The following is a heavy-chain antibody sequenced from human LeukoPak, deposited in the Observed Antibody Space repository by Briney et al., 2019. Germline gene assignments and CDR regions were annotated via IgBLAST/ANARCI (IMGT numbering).Heavy chain of an antibody. CDR1: GGSISSYY. J-gene: IGHJ4*02. D-gene: IGHD3-22*01. CDR3: ARVRYYDSSGYTPDFDY. V-gene: IGHV4-39*07. CDR2: IYYSGST. Sequence: ASETLSLTCTVSGGSISSYYWGWIRQPPGKGLEWIGSIYYSGSTYYNPSLKSRVTISVDTSKNQFSLKLSSVTAADTAVYYCARVRYYDSSGYTPDFDYWGQGTLVTVSS.